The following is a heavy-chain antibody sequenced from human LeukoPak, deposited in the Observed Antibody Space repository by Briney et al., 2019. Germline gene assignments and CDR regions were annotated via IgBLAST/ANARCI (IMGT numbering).Heavy chain of an antibody. J-gene: IGHJ4*02. CDR1: GFSVSSKY. Sequence: PGGSLRLSCAASGFSVSSKYMSWVRQPAGTGREGVSVIYSGVTTFYADSVKGRFTISRDNSKNTLYLQMNSLRPDDTAVYYCTKLKGWYGDGYFDYWGPGILVTVSS. CDR3: TKLKGWYGDGYFDY. V-gene: IGHV3-53*01. D-gene: IGHD6-19*01. CDR2: IYSGVTT.